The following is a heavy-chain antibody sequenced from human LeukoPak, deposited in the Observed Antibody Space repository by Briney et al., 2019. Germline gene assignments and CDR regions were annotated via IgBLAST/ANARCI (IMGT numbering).Heavy chain of an antibody. CDR2: INWNGGST. V-gene: IGHV3-20*01. Sequence: GGSLRLSCAASGFNFDDFGMSWVRQAPGKGLEWVSGINWNGGSTGYADSVKGRFTISRDNAKNSLYLQMNSLRAEDTALYHCARRNSDAFDFWGQGTMVTVSS. D-gene: IGHD4-23*01. CDR1: GFNFDDFG. J-gene: IGHJ3*01. CDR3: ARRNSDAFDF.